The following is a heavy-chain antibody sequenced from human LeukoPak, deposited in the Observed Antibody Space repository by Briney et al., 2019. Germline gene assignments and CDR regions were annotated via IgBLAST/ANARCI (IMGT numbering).Heavy chain of an antibody. CDR2: ISGSGGST. CDR3: ARDLKYYGLDV. CDR1: GFTFSSYA. Sequence: GGSLRLSCAASGFTFSSYAMSWVRQAPGKGLEWVSAISGSGGSTYYADSVKGRFTISRDTSKNTQYLQMNNLRVEDTAVYYCARDLKYYGLDVWGQGTTVTVSS. V-gene: IGHV3-23*01. J-gene: IGHJ6*02.